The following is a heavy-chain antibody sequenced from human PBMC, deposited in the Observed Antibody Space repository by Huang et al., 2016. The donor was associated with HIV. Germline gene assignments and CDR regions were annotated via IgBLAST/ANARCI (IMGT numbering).Heavy chain of an antibody. J-gene: IGHJ6*03. CDR1: GGSIRSSDYH. CDR2: IYSKGST. Sequence: QLLLQESGPGLVKPSEALALTCAVSGGSIRSSDYHWGWIRQPPGKGLEWIGSIYSKGSTHYSPSLKSRVTIAVDTSKNLFLRNLTSMPAADTAVYYCARHREGPVAYYSGWGSHLNYMDVWGRGRTVVVSS. V-gene: IGHV4-39*01. D-gene: IGHD3-10*01. CDR3: ARHREGPVAYYSGWGSHLNYMDV.